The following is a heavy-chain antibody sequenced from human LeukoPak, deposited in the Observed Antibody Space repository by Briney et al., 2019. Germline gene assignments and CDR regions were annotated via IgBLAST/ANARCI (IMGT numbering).Heavy chain of an antibody. D-gene: IGHD5-18*01. CDR3: AKVGYVEDTAKVGHYFDY. CDR1: GFTFSNYG. Sequence: GTSLRLSCATSGFTFSNYGVHWVRQAPGKGLEWVAVISNDGRNKYYADSVKGRFTISRDNSKNTLYLQMNSLRPEDTAVYYCAKVGYVEDTAKVGHYFDYWGQGTLVTVSS. V-gene: IGHV3-30*18. CDR2: ISNDGRNK. J-gene: IGHJ4*02.